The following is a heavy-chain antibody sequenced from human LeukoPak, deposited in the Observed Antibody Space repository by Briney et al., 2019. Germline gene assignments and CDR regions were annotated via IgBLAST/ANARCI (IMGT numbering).Heavy chain of an antibody. CDR2: IWYDGSNK. CDR3: ARAEYSSSSSSFDY. V-gene: IGHV3-33*01. D-gene: IGHD6-6*01. Sequence: GGSLRLSCAASGFTFSSYGMHWVRQAPGKGLEWVAVIWYDGSNKYYADSVKGRFTISRDNAKNTLYLQMNSLRAEDTAVYYCARAEYSSSSSSFDYWGQGTLVTVPS. CDR1: GFTFSSYG. J-gene: IGHJ4*02.